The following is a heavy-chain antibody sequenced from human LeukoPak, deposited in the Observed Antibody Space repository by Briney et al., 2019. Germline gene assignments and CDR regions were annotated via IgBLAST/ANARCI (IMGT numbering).Heavy chain of an antibody. J-gene: IGHJ5*02. CDR1: GFTFSSYG. Sequence: PGGSLRLSCAAPGFTFSSYGMHWVRQAPGKGLEWVAVIWYDGSNKYYADSVKGRFTISRDNSKNTLYLQMNSLRAEDTAVYYCAKDEAAAKSGGWFDPWGQGTLVTVSS. V-gene: IGHV3-33*06. D-gene: IGHD6-13*01. CDR3: AKDEAAAKSGGWFDP. CDR2: IWYDGSNK.